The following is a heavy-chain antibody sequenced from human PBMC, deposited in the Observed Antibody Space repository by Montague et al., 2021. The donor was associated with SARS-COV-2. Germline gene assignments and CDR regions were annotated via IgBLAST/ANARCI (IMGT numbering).Heavy chain of an antibody. CDR1: GGSISSYY. CDR3: ARDKVAAGMDV. J-gene: IGHJ6*02. D-gene: IGHD2-15*01. Sequence: SETQSLTCTVSGGSISSYYWSWIWQPPGKGLEWIGYIYYSGSTNYNPYLKVRDTISADTSKNQFSLKLSSVTAADTAVYYCARDKVAAGMDVWGQGTTVTVSS. CDR2: IYYSGST. V-gene: IGHV4-59*01.